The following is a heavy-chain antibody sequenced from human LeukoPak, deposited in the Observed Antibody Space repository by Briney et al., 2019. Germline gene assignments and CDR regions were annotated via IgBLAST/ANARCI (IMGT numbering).Heavy chain of an antibody. D-gene: IGHD5-18*01. CDR3: ARRGTLQIQLWQENWFDP. CDR2: IIPILGIA. Sequence: ASVKVSCKASGGTFSSYTISWVRQAPGQGLELMGRIIPILGIANYAQKFQGRVTITADKSTSTAYMELSSLRSEDTAVYYCARRGTLQIQLWQENWFDPWGQGTLVTVSS. J-gene: IGHJ5*02. V-gene: IGHV1-69*02. CDR1: GGTFSSYT.